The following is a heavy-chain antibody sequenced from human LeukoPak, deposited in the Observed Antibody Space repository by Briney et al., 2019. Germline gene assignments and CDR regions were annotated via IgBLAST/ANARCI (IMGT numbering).Heavy chain of an antibody. CDR1: GFTFSSYG. D-gene: IGHD2-2*01. V-gene: IGHV3-30*02. CDR3: ATYTSSYFDY. J-gene: IGHJ4*02. CDR2: IRSIGTNT. Sequence: GGSLRLSCAASGFTFSSYGMHGVRQAPGKGLEWVAFIRSIGTNTYYADSVKGRFTISRDNSKNTLYLQMNSLRAEDTAVYYCATYTSSYFDYWGQGTLVTVSS.